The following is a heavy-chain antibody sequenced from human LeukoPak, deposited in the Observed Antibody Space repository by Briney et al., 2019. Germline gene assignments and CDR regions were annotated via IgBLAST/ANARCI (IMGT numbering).Heavy chain of an antibody. D-gene: IGHD3-10*02. J-gene: IGHJ6*04. Sequence: PGGSLRLSCAASGFTFNAYSMNWVRQGPGKGLEWVSTIDFSGDYIYYADSLKGRFTISRDNAKNSVHLQMSSLRDEDTAVYYCAELGITMIGGVWGKGTTVTISS. CDR3: AELGITMIGGV. CDR2: IDFSGDYI. V-gene: IGHV3-21*01. CDR1: GFTFNAYS.